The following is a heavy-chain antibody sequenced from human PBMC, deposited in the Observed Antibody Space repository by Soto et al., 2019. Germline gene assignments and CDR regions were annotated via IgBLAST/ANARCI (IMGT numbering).Heavy chain of an antibody. CDR3: ARGLLAAGPFDS. V-gene: IGHV3-30*03. D-gene: IGHD2-8*02. Sequence: GGSLRLSCAASGFTFNTYGMHWVRQAPGKGLEWVAVISYDAKSKLYVDSVRGRFTISRDNSKNTPFLQMDSLRPEDTALYYCARGLLAAGPFDSWGQGTLVTVYS. CDR1: GFTFNTYG. CDR2: ISYDAKSK. J-gene: IGHJ4*02.